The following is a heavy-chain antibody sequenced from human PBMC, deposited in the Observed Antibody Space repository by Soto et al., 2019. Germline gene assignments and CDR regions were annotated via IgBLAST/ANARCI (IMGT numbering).Heavy chain of an antibody. CDR2: IIPIFGTA. J-gene: IGHJ3*02. CDR3: ARGLSATSFGVGIPPNDAFDK. D-gene: IGHD3-3*01. V-gene: IGHV1-69*13. CDR1: GGTFGSYA. Sequence: SVKVSCKASGGTFGSYAISWVRQAPGQGPEWMGGIIPIFGTANYAQRFQGRVTITADVSTSIAYMELSGLRSEDTAVYYCARGLSATSFGVGIPPNDAFDKWGQGTMVTVSS.